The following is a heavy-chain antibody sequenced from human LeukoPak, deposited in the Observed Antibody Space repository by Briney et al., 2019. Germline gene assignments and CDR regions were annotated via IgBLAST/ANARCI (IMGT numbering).Heavy chain of an antibody. CDR3: ARVIRELLWDALNI. Sequence: GASVKVSCKASGYTFTGYYMHWLRQAPGQGLEWMGWINPYNGDTNSAQKFQGRVTMTRDTSISTVYMELSRLRSDDTAAYYCARVIRELLWDALNIWGRGTMVTVSS. CDR2: INPYNGDT. J-gene: IGHJ3*02. CDR1: GYTFTGYY. D-gene: IGHD1-7*01. V-gene: IGHV1-2*02.